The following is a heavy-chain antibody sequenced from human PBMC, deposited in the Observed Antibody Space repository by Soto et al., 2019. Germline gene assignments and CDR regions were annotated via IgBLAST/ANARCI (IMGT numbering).Heavy chain of an antibody. CDR2: INPSGGST. V-gene: IGHV1-46*03. D-gene: IGHD2-21*02. CDR1: GYTFTSYY. J-gene: IGHJ4*02. CDR3: ARGFWMEVRHIVVVTATAALDY. Sequence: ASVKVSCKASGYTFTSYYMHWVRQAPGQGLEWMGIINPSGGSTSYAQRFQGRVTMTRDTSTSTVYMELSSLRSEDTAVYYCARGFWMEVRHIVVVTATAALDYWGQGTLVTVSS.